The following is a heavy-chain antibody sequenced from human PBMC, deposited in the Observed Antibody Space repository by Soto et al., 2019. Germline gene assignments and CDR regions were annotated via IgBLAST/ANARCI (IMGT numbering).Heavy chain of an antibody. D-gene: IGHD3-16*01. V-gene: IGHV1-69*08. J-gene: IGHJ6*02. Sequence: QVQLVQSGAEVKKPGSSVRVSCKASVTIFSSYTISWVRQAPGQGLEWMGRIIPILGETNSAQKFQDRVTLTADKSTTTAYMELNSLRLEDTAVYYCARGLGGRMDDWGQGTTVTVSS. CDR3: ARGLGGRMDD. CDR1: VTIFSSYT. CDR2: IIPILGET.